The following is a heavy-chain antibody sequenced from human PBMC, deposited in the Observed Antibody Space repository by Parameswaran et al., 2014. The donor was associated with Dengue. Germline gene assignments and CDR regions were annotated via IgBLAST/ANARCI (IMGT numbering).Heavy chain of an antibody. J-gene: IGHJ4*02. D-gene: IGHD3-22*01. CDR1: GYTFTSYG. CDR3: ARMYYYDSSGYPNQPGY. CDR2: ISAYNGNT. V-gene: IGHV1-18*01. Sequence: PGASVKVSCKASGYTFTSYGISWVRQAPGQGLEWMGWISAYNGNTNYAQKLQGRVTMTTDTSTSIAYMELRSLRSDDTAVYYCARMYYYDSSGYPNQPGYWGQGTLVTVSS.